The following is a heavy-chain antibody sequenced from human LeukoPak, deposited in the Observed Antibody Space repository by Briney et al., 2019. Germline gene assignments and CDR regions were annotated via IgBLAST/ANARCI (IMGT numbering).Heavy chain of an antibody. CDR3: ARYPRGYFYMDV. CDR1: ESTFRTYW. Sequence: GGSLRLSFGASESTFRTYWMTWVRQAPGKGLEWLANIKHDGSDRYYVDSVKGRFTISRDNAKNSLYLQVNSLRAEDTAVYYCARYPRGYFYMDVWGKGTTVTVSS. J-gene: IGHJ6*03. V-gene: IGHV3-7*01. CDR2: IKHDGSDR. D-gene: IGHD2-2*01.